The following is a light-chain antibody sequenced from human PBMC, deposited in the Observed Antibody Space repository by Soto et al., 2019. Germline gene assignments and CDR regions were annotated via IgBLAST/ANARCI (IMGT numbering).Light chain of an antibody. V-gene: IGLV1-51*01. J-gene: IGLJ2*01. CDR2: DNN. CDR1: SSNIGNNY. Sequence: QSVLTQPPSVSAAPGQKVTISCSGSSSNIGNNYVSWYQQLPGTAPKLLIYDNNKRPSEIPDRFSGSTSGTSATLGITGLQTGDEADYYCGTWDSSLSGVVFGGGTKLTVL. CDR3: GTWDSSLSGVV.